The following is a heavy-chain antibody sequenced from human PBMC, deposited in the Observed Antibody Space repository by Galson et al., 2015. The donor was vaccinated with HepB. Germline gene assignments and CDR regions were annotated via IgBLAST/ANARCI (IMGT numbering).Heavy chain of an antibody. CDR2: FYYTGNT. Sequence: ETLSLTCTVSGGSISSSSYYWGWLRQPPGKGLEWIGSFYYTGNTHYNPSLKSRVTISGDTSNNQFSPKLNSVTAADTAVYYCARHESESKTYAADNWGQGTLVTVSS. V-gene: IGHV4-39*01. CDR3: ARHESESKTYAADN. D-gene: IGHD2-2*01. J-gene: IGHJ4*02. CDR1: GGSISSSSYY.